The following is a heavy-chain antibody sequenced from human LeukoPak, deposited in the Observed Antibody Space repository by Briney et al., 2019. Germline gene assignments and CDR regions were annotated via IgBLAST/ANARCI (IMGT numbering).Heavy chain of an antibody. CDR1: GGSICSGSYY. D-gene: IGHD1-26*01. Sequence: SETLSLTCTVSGGSICSGSYYWGWIRQPPGKGLEWIGNIYYSGSTYYNPSLKSRVTISVDTSKNQFSLRLSSVTAADTAVYYCARRTGSYHFDYWGQGILVTVSS. J-gene: IGHJ4*02. V-gene: IGHV4-39*01. CDR2: IYYSGST. CDR3: ARRTGSYHFDY.